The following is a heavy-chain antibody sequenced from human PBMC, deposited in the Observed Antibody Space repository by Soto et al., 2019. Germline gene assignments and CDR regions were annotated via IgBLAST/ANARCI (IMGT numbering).Heavy chain of an antibody. CDR1: GGTFSSYA. CDR2: IIPLFGKA. Sequence: SVKVSCRASGGTFSSYAISWVRQAPGQGLGWTGEIIPLFGKANYAQKLQGRVTITADESTSTAYMELSSLRSEDTAVYYCPRVPAGYYDSSGGNWGQGTLVTVS. J-gene: IGHJ4*02. D-gene: IGHD3-22*01. V-gene: IGHV1-69*13. CDR3: PRVPAGYYDSSGGN.